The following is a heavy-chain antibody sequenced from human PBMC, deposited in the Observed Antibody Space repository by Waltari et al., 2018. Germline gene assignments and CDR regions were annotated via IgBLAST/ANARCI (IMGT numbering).Heavy chain of an antibody. CDR1: GFSFSSNE. V-gene: IGHV3-48*03. Sequence: EVQVVESGGGSVQPGGSRRLSCESSGFSFSSNELNGVRQAPGKGLEWISYISNSGSSMYYADSLKGRFTISRDNAKNSLYLEMNSLRAEDTAVYYCARPSTEYYYYYYYMDVWGKGTTVTVS. CDR2: ISNSGSSM. CDR3: ARPSTEYYYYYYYMDV. J-gene: IGHJ6*03.